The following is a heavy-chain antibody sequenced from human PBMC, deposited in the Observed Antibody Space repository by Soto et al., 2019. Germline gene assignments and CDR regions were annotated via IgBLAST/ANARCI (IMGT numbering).Heavy chain of an antibody. CDR1: GFTFSSYS. CDR3: ARASGARGDAFDI. CDR2: ISSSSSTI. Sequence: GGSLRLSCAASGFTFSSYSMNWVRQAPGKGLEWVSYISSSSSTIYYADSVKGRFTISRDNAKNSLYLQMNSLRAEDTAVYYCARASGARGDAFDIWGQGTMVTVSS. J-gene: IGHJ3*02. V-gene: IGHV3-48*01. D-gene: IGHD1-26*01.